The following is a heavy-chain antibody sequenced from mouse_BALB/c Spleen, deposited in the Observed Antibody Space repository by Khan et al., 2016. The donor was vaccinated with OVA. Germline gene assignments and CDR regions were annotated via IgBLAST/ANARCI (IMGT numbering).Heavy chain of an antibody. CDR2: ISSGGSYT. Sequence: EVELVESGGDLVKPGGSLKVSCAASGFTFSTYGMSWVRQTPDKRLEWVATISSGGSYTYYVDSVKGRFTISRDNAKNTLYLQMSSLKSEDTARYYCEKLVYYYSSEGFAYWGQGTLVTVSA. CDR3: EKLVYYYSSEGFAY. D-gene: IGHD1-1*01. J-gene: IGHJ3*01. CDR1: GFTFSTYG. V-gene: IGHV5-6*01.